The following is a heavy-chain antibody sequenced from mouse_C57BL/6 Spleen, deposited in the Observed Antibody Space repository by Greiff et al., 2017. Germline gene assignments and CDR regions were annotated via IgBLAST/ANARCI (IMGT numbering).Heavy chain of an antibody. CDR1: GYTFTDYE. J-gene: IGHJ2*01. V-gene: IGHV1-15*01. CDR3: TREGGQYYGSSSDG. Sequence: VQLQQSGAELVRPGASVTLSCKASGYTFTDYEMHWVKQTPVHGLEWIGAIDPESGGTAYNQKFKGQAILTADKSSSTAYMGLRSLTAEDSAVYYCTREGGQYYGSSSDGWGQDTTPTAAS. D-gene: IGHD1-1*01. CDR2: IDPESGGT.